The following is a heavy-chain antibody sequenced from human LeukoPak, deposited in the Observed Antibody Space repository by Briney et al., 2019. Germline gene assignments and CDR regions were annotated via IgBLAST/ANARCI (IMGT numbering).Heavy chain of an antibody. V-gene: IGHV4-39*01. J-gene: IGHJ4*02. CDR1: GRSISISSYY. D-gene: IGHD3-3*01. CDR2: IYSSGST. CDR3: ATNEWSGYYFEY. Sequence: SQTLSLTCTVSGRSISISSYYWGWIRQPPGKGLEWIGRIYSSGSTYYNRSLKSRDTISVDTSKNHFSLKLSSVTAADTAVYYCATNEWSGYYFEYWGQGTLVPVSS.